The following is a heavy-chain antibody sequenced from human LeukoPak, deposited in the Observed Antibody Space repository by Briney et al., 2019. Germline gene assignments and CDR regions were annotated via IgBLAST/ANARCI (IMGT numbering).Heavy chain of an antibody. J-gene: IGHJ5*02. CDR2: TYYSGST. V-gene: IGHV4-39*07. CDR1: GVSLAGISYD. Sequence: SQTRSLTCTVSGVSLAGISYDWGRIRHSPGKGLEWIGGTYYSGSTYYKQSLRGRVTISVDTSMNQYSLKLRSVTAADTAVYFCATVAVGSGSYWRGGFDPWGQGTLVTVSS. CDR3: ATVAVGSGSYWRGGFDP. D-gene: IGHD3-10*01.